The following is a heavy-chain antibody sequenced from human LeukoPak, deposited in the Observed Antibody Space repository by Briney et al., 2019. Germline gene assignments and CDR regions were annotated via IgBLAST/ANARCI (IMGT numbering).Heavy chain of an antibody. J-gene: IGHJ5*02. CDR3: AKGPYSGWSREWFDP. CDR2: ISGSGGST. V-gene: IGHV3-23*01. D-gene: IGHD6-19*01. Sequence: GGSLRLSCAASGFAFSSYAMSWVRQAPGKGLEWVSAISGSGGSTYYADSVKGRFTISRDNSKNTLYLQMNSLRTEDTAVYYCAKGPYSGWSREWFDPWGQGTLVTVSS. CDR1: GFAFSSYA.